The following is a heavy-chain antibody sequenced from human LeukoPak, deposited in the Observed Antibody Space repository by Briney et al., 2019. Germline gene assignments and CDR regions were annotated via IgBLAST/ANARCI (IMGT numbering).Heavy chain of an antibody. V-gene: IGHV3-74*01. J-gene: IGHJ4*02. CDR3: TTFYTRLTDY. CDR2: IKSDGSRT. CDR1: GFTFSSYW. D-gene: IGHD2/OR15-2a*01. Sequence: GGSLRLSCAASGFTFSSYWVHWVRQAPGKGLVWVSHIKSDGSRTSYADSVKGRFTISRDNAKNTLYLQMNSLRAEDTAVYYCTTFYTRLTDYWGQGTLVTVSS.